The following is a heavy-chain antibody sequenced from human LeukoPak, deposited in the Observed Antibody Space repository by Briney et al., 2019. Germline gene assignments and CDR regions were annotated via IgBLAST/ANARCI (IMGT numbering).Heavy chain of an antibody. D-gene: IGHD6-13*01. CDR1: GFTFSRYG. Sequence: GGSLRLSCAATGFTFSRYGMHWVRQAPGKGLEWVAQISYDGSNKHYGDSVKGRFTIARDNSKNTLFLQMNSLRGEDTAVYYCARVSSSSWFYFDYWGQGTLVTVSS. CDR2: ISYDGSNK. J-gene: IGHJ4*02. V-gene: IGHV3-30*03. CDR3: ARVSSSSWFYFDY.